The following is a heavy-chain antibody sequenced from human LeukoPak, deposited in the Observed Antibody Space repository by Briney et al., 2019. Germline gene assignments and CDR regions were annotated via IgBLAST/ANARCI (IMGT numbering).Heavy chain of an antibody. D-gene: IGHD6-6*01. CDR3: VRDKVNLEY. CDR1: GFIVSSNY. V-gene: IGHV3-33*08. CDR2: ILSDGSKE. Sequence: GGSLRLSCAASGFIVSSNYMSWVRQAPGKGLESVAVILSDGSKEFYTDSVKGRFTISRDNSKNTLYLQMNSLRAEDTAVYYCVRDKVNLEYWGQGTLVTVSS. J-gene: IGHJ4*02.